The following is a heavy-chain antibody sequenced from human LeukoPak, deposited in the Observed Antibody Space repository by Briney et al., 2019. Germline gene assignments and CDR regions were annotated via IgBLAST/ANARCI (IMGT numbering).Heavy chain of an antibody. CDR2: TYYRSKWYN. CDR1: GDSVSRNTAA. Sequence: SQTLSLTCAISGDSVSRNTAAWNWIRRSPSRGLEWLGRTYYRSKWYNDYAVSVKSRIIINPDTSKNQFSLQLNSVTPEDTAVYYCARLAQDYYYYYMDVWGKGTTVTISS. V-gene: IGHV6-1*01. D-gene: IGHD6-13*01. J-gene: IGHJ6*03. CDR3: ARLAQDYYYYYMDV.